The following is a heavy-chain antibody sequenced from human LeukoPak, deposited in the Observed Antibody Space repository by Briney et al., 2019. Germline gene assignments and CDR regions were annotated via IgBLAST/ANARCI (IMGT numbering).Heavy chain of an antibody. D-gene: IGHD4-17*01. CDR1: GYTFTSYG. CDR3: ARSYGDGDAFDI. CDR2: ISAYDGNT. J-gene: IGHJ3*02. V-gene: IGHV1-18*01. Sequence: GASVKVSCKASGYTFTSYGISWVRQAPGQGLEWMGWISAYDGNTNYAQKFQGRVTMTRNTSISTAYMELSSLRSEDTAVYYCARSYGDGDAFDIWGQGTMVTVPS.